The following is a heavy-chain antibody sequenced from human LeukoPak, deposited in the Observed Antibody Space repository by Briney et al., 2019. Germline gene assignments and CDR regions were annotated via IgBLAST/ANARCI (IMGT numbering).Heavy chain of an antibody. V-gene: IGHV4-34*01. CDR1: GGSFSGYY. CDR2: INHSGST. J-gene: IGHJ4*02. Sequence: PSETLSLTCAVYGGSFSGYYWSWIRQPPGKGLEWIGEINHSGSTNYNPSLKSRVTISVDTSKNQFSLKLSSVTAADTAVYYCARVRGSGSYYQTAPYYFDYWGQGTLVTVSS. CDR3: ARVRGSGSYYQTAPYYFDY. D-gene: IGHD3-10*01.